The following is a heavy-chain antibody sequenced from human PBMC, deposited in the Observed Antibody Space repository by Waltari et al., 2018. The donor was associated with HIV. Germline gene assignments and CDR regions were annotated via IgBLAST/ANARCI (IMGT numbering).Heavy chain of an antibody. Sequence: QVQLVQSGATLKEPGASVTVSCKTSGYTIREYDVNWVRQATGQGLEWMVWMKADIGNTGYAQEFKGRVNMTRDTSTGIVAMELTSLSLHDTGVYYCTVSHRSAVFGDHWGQGTQVTVSS. CDR2: MKADIGNT. V-gene: IGHV1-8*01. CDR1: GYTIREYD. D-gene: IGHD3-16*01. CDR3: TVSHRSAVFGDH. J-gene: IGHJ1*01.